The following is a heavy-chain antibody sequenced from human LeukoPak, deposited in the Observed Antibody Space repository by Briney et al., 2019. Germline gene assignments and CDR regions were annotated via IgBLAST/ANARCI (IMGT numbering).Heavy chain of an antibody. D-gene: IGHD6-13*01. CDR2: IFYSGST. CDR1: GGSISTSSYY. Sequence: PSETLSLTCTVSGGSISTSSYYWGWVRQPPGKGLEWIGNIFYSGSTYYSPSLKSRVTISVDTSKNQFSLKLSSVTAADTAVYYCARERIAAAGNWFDPWGQGTLVTVSS. V-gene: IGHV4-39*07. J-gene: IGHJ5*02. CDR3: ARERIAAAGNWFDP.